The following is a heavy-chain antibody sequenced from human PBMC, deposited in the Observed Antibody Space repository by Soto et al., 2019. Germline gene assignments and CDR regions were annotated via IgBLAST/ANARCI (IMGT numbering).Heavy chain of an antibody. D-gene: IGHD6-19*01. CDR2: INHSGST. J-gene: IGHJ4*02. CDR1: GGSFSGYY. Sequence: ASETLSLTCAVYGGSFSGYYWSWIRQPPGKGLEWIGEINHSGSTNYNPSLKSRVTISVDTSKNQFSLKLSSVTAADTAVYYCARWDYGGWYYFDYWGQGILVTVSS. CDR3: ARWDYGGWYYFDY. V-gene: IGHV4-34*01.